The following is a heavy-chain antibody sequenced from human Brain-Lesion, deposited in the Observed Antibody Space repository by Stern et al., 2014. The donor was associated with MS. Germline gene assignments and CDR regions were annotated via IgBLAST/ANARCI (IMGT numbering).Heavy chain of an antibody. CDR1: GYTLTELS. CDR2: FGPEDGET. V-gene: IGHV1-24*01. Sequence: VQLVESGAEVKKPGASVKVSCKVSGYTLTELSMHGVRQATRKGLEWMGGFGPEDGETIYAQKFQGRVTMTEDTSTDTAYMELSSLRSEDTAVYYCATLSPGAGGNYYRHFDYWGQGTLVTVSS. CDR3: ATLSPGAGGNYYRHFDY. D-gene: IGHD1-26*01. J-gene: IGHJ4*02.